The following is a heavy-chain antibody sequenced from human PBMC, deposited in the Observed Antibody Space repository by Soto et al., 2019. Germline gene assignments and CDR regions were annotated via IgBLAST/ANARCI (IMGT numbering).Heavy chain of an antibody. V-gene: IGHV1-18*04. CDR3: AREASSSSSFWYYGMDV. Sequence: ASVKVSCKASGYTFTSYGISWVRQAPGQGLEWMGWISAYNGNTNYAQKPQGRVTMTTDTSTSTAYMELRGLRSDDTAVYYCAREASSSSSFWYYGMDVWGQGTTVTVSS. D-gene: IGHD6-6*01. J-gene: IGHJ6*02. CDR1: GYTFTSYG. CDR2: ISAYNGNT.